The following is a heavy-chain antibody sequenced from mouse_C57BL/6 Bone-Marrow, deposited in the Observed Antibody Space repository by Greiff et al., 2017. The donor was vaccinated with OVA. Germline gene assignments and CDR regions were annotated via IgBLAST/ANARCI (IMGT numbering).Heavy chain of an antibody. D-gene: IGHD1-1*01. J-gene: IGHJ2*01. CDR1: GYTFTSYG. V-gene: IGHV1-81*01. Sequence: QVQLQQSGAELARPGASVKLSCKASGYTFTSYGISWVKQRTGQGLEWIGEIYPRSGNTYYNEKFKGKATLTADKSSSTAYMELRSLTSEDAAVYFCSDYGSSYYLDYWGQGTTLTVSS. CDR2: IYPRSGNT. CDR3: SDYGSSYYLDY.